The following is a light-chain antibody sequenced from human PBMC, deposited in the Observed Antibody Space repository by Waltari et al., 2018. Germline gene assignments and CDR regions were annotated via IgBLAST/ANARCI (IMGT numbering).Light chain of an antibody. CDR1: ESISRN. CDR2: AAS. V-gene: IGKV3D-15*01. J-gene: IGKJ1*01. Sequence: DIVFTQSPGTMSVSPGDGATLTCRASESISRNLAWYQQKPGPAPRLLIYAASSRAHGSPDRCSGSGSGTDFTLTISSLQAEDVAVYYCQQYYSTPWTFGQGTKVEIK. CDR3: QQYYSTPWT.